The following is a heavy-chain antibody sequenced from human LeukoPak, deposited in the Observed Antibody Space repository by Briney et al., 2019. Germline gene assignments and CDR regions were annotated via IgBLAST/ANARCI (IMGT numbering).Heavy chain of an antibody. V-gene: IGHV3-23*01. CDR2: INSSGGRT. CDR3: ANGVVSGGYSAFDY. CDR1: GFTFSSSA. Sequence: GGSLRLSCTTSGFTFSSSAMSWVRQAPGKGLEWVSDINSSGGRTYYADSVKGRFTISRDNSKNTLFLQMNSLRAEDTAVYYCANGVVSGGYSAFDYWGQGTLVTVSS. D-gene: IGHD1-26*01. J-gene: IGHJ4*02.